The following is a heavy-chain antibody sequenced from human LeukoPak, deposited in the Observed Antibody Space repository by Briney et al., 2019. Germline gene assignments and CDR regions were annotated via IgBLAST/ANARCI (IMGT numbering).Heavy chain of an antibody. V-gene: IGHV4-34*01. CDR1: VGSFSGYY. Sequence: SETLSLTCAVYVGSFSGYYWSWIRQPPGKGLEWIGEINHSGSTNYNSSLKSRVTISVDTSKNQFSLKLSSVTAADTAVYYCARAGQGFDSWGQGTLVTVSS. CDR3: ARAGQGFDS. J-gene: IGHJ5*01. CDR2: INHSGST.